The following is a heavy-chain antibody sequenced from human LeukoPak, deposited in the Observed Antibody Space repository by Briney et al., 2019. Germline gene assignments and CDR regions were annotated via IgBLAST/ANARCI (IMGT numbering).Heavy chain of an antibody. CDR2: IKQDGSEK. V-gene: IGHV3-7*01. J-gene: IGHJ4*02. D-gene: IGHD5-24*01. CDR1: GFTFSSYW. CDR3: ARDLGGGKVEMATMLDY. Sequence: GGSLRLSCAASGFTFSSYWMSWVRQAPGKGLEWVANIKQDGSEKYYVDSVKGRFTISRDNAKNSLYLQMNSLRAEDTAVYYCARDLGGGKVEMATMLDYWGQGTLVTVSS.